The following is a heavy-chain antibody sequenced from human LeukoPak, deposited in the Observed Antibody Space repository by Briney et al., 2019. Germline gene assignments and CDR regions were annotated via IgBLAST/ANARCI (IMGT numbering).Heavy chain of an antibody. CDR3: ARHGCSTTSCAQFDP. Sequence: GESLRISCKGSGYSFTNYWIGWVRQMPGKGLEWMGIIYPGDSDTRYSPSFQGQVTISADKSISTAHLQWSSLKASDTAMYYCARHGCSTTSCAQFDPWGQGTLVTVSS. J-gene: IGHJ5*02. CDR1: GYSFTNYW. CDR2: IYPGDSDT. V-gene: IGHV5-51*01. D-gene: IGHD2-2*01.